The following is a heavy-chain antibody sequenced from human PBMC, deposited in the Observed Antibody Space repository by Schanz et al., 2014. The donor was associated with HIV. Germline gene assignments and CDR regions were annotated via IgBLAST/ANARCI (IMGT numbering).Heavy chain of an antibody. V-gene: IGHV4-59*01. CDR2: IYYSDNT. CDR1: GGSISSYY. Sequence: QVQLQESGPGLVKPSETLSLTCTVSGGSISSYYWSWIRQPPGKGLEWIGNIYYSDNTNYNPSLKSRVIISVDTSKNQFSLRLTSVTAADTAVYYCARVPPPSYGLDVWGQGTSVTVSS. J-gene: IGHJ6*02. CDR3: ARVPPPSYGLDV.